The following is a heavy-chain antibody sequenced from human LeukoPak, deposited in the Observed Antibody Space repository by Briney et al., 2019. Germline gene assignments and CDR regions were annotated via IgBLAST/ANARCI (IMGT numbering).Heavy chain of an antibody. CDR2: ISAYNGNT. D-gene: IGHD3-16*01. CDR1: GYTFTSYG. CDR3: ARGAWFGSDYTALYYFDY. J-gene: IGHJ4*02. V-gene: IGHV1-18*01. Sequence: ASVKVSCKASGYTFTSYGISWVRQAPGQGLEWMGWISAYNGNTNYAQKLQGRVTMTTDTSTSTAYMELSSLRSEDTAVYYCARGAWFGSDYTALYYFDYWGQGTLVTVSS.